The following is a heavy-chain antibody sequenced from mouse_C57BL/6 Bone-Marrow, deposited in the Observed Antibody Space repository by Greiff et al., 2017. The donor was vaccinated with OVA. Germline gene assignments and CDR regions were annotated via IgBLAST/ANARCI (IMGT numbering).Heavy chain of an antibody. CDR2: IDPENGDT. CDR3: TPGRVDY. CDR1: GFNIKDDY. J-gene: IGHJ4*01. V-gene: IGHV14-4*01. Sequence: EVMLVKSGAELVRPGASVKLSCTASGFNIKDDYMHWVKQRPEQGLEWIGWIDPENGDTEYASKFQGKATITADTSSNTAYLQLSSLTSEDTAVYYCTPGRVDYWGQGTSVTVSS.